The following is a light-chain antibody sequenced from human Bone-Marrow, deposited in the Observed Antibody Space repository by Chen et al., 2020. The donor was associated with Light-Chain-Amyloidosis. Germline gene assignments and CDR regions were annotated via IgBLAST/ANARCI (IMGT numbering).Light chain of an antibody. V-gene: IGLV2-14*01. CDR3: SSYTITNTLV. Sequence: QSALTQPASVSGSPGQSITISCTGTSSDVGGDNHVSWYQQHPDKAPKLMIYEVTNRPSWVPARFSGSKSDTTASLPISGLQTEDEADYFCSSYTITNTLVFGSGTRVTVL. CDR1: SSDVGGDNH. J-gene: IGLJ1*01. CDR2: EVT.